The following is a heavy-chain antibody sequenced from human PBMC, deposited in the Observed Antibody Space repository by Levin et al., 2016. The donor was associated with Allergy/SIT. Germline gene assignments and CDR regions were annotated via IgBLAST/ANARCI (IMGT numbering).Heavy chain of an antibody. J-gene: IGHJ3*02. CDR3: ARMVAVAGPDAFDI. CDR2: IYWDDDK. Sequence: WIRQPPGKALEWLALIYWDDDKRYSPSLKTRLTISKDTSKNQVVLTMTNMDPVDTATYYCARMVAVAGPDAFDIWGQGTMVTVSS. D-gene: IGHD6-19*01. V-gene: IGHV2-70*01.